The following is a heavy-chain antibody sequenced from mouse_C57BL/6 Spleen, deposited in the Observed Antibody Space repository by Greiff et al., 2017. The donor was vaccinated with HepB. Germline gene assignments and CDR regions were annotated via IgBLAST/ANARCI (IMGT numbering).Heavy chain of an antibody. J-gene: IGHJ2*01. Sequence: VQLQQSGPELVKPGASVKISCKASGYSFTGYYMNWVKQSPEKSLEWIGEINPSTGGTTYNQKFKAKATLTVDKSSSTAYMQLKSLTSEDSAVYYCARGVGVYFDYWGQGTTLTVSS. CDR1: GYSFTGYY. V-gene: IGHV1-42*01. CDR2: INPSTGGT. D-gene: IGHD1-1*02. CDR3: ARGVGVYFDY.